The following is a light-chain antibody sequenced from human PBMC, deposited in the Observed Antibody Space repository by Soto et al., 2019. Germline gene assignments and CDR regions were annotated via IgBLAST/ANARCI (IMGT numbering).Light chain of an antibody. CDR1: QSISSY. Sequence: DIQMTQSPSSLSASVGDRVTITCRASQSISSYLNWYQQKPGKAPKLLIYAASTLQSGVPSRFSGSGSGTDFTLTISSLQPEDFAPYYCQQSYSTLTFGGGTKVDIK. CDR2: AAS. V-gene: IGKV1-39*01. CDR3: QQSYSTLT. J-gene: IGKJ4*01.